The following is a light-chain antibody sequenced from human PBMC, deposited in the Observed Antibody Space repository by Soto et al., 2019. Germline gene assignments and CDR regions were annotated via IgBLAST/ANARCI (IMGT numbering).Light chain of an antibody. CDR2: DAS. CDR3: QQYNSMLS. J-gene: IGKJ4*01. V-gene: IGKV1-33*01. Sequence: DIQMPQSPSSLSASVGDRVTIACQSSHDVSRHLNWFQQKPGEAPKLLIYDASNLERGVPSRFSASGAGTDFTFAISSLQHEDVATYYCQQYNSMLSFGGGTEIELK. CDR1: HDVSRH.